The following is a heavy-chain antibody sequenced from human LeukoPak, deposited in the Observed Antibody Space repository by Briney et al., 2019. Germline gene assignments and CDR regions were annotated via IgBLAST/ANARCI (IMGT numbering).Heavy chain of an antibody. CDR3: ARDVSGTLDY. V-gene: IGHV3-30*03. Sequence: GGSLRLSCAASGFTFSSYGMHWVRQAPGKGLEWVAVISYDGTFKHYIDSVKGRFTISRDTSENTLYLQMNSLRVDDTAVYYCARDVSGTLDYWGQGTLVTVSS. D-gene: IGHD1-26*01. J-gene: IGHJ4*02. CDR2: ISYDGTFK. CDR1: GFTFSSYG.